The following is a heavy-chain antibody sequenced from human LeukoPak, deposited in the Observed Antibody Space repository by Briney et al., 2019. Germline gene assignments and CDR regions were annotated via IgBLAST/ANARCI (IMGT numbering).Heavy chain of an antibody. CDR1: GGSISSYY. CDR3: ARDPGYCSSTSCYDNSGYDL. J-gene: IGHJ4*02. V-gene: IGHV4-59*01. CDR2: IYYSGST. D-gene: IGHD2-2*01. Sequence: SETLSLTCTVTGGSISSYYWSWIRQPAGKGLEWIGYIYYSGSTNYNPSLKSRVTISVDTSKNQFSLKLSSVTAADTAVYYCARDPGYCSSTSCYDNSGYDLWGQGTLVTVSS.